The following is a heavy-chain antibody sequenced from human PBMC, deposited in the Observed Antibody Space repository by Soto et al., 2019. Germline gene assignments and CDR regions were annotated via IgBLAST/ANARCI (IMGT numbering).Heavy chain of an antibody. CDR2: ISSSSSYI. D-gene: IGHD3-16*01. J-gene: IGHJ6*02. V-gene: IGHV3-21*01. Sequence: EVQLVESGGGLVKPGGSLRLSCAASGFTFSSYSMNWVRQAPGKGLEWVSSISSSSSYIYYADSVKGRFTISRDNAKSSLYLQMDSLRAEDTAVYYCARDWGYYYYYGMDVWGQGTTVTVSS. CDR3: ARDWGYYYYYGMDV. CDR1: GFTFSSYS.